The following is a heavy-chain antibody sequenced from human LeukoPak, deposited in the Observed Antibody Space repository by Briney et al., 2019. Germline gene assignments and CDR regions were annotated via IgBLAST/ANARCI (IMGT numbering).Heavy chain of an antibody. D-gene: IGHD3-10*01. CDR2: IGSSSGSI. CDR1: GFTFSSYS. Sequence: PGGSLRLSCAASGFTFSSYSMNWVRQAPGKGLEWVSSIGSSSGSIYYADSVKGRFTISRDNAKNSLYLQMSSLRAEDTAVYYCARDSGSGRGNYYYGMDVWGQGTTVTVSS. J-gene: IGHJ6*02. CDR3: ARDSGSGRGNYYYGMDV. V-gene: IGHV3-21*01.